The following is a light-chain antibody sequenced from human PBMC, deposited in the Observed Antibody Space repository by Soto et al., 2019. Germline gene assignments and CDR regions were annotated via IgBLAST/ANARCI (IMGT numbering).Light chain of an antibody. CDR3: LSYDTNLRGV. J-gene: IGLJ2*01. CDR1: SSNIGAGFD. V-gene: IGLV1-40*01. Sequence: QSELTQPPSVSGAPGQTVTISCTGTSSNIGAGFDVHWYQQLPGAAPKLLIYANTDRPSGVPARFSGSKSVTSASLAITGLQPEDEADYFCLSYDTNLRGVFGGGTKLTVL. CDR2: ANT.